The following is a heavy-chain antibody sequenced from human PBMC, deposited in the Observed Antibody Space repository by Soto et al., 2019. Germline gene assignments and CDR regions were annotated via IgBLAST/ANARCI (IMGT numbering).Heavy chain of an antibody. CDR1: GFNFNTYS. J-gene: IGHJ6*02. CDR2: ISASGAYK. V-gene: IGHV3-21*02. Sequence: EVRLVESGGGLVKPGGSLRVSCAASGFNFNTYSMNWVRQAPGKGLQGVSFISASGAYKYYADSVRGRFTISRDNATKSVFLKMNSLTADDTAIYSCAGERAGLPGARDAMDVWGQGTTVTVSS. D-gene: IGHD4-17*01. CDR3: AGERAGLPGARDAMDV.